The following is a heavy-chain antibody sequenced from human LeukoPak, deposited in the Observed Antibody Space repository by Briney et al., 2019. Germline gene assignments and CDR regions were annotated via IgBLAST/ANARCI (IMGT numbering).Heavy chain of an antibody. V-gene: IGHV3-11*04. CDR3: ARVYYASWSGQPLSQHWLDP. Sequence: GGSLRLLCTASGFTFRDYYVTWIRQAPGKGLEWVSYIRSTGSSTAYADSVEGRFAISRDNAKNSLYPQMNGLRVEDTAIYYCARVYYASWSGQPLSQHWLDPWGQGTLVTVSS. CDR2: IRSTGSST. J-gene: IGHJ5*02. D-gene: IGHD3-3*01. CDR1: GFTFRDYY.